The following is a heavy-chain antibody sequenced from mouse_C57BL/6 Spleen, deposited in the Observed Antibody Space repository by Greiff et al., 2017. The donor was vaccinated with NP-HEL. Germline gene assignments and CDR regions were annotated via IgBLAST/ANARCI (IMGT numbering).Heavy chain of an antibody. J-gene: IGHJ2*01. CDR2: IDPSDSYT. V-gene: IGHV1-69*01. D-gene: IGHD1-1*01. CDR3: ARTTTVVPFDD. CDR1: GYTFTSYW. Sequence: QVQLQQPGAELVMPGASVKLSCKASGYTFTSYWMHWVKQRPGQGLEWIGEIDPSDSYTNYNQKFKGKSTLTVDKSSSTAYMQLRSLTSEDSAVYYCARTTTVVPFDDWGKGTTLTVSS.